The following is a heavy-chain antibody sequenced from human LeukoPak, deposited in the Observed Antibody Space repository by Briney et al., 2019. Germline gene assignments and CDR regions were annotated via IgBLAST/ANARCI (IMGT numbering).Heavy chain of an antibody. CDR3: ATRYCSVGICYLNY. D-gene: IGHD2-15*01. J-gene: IGHJ4*02. CDR1: GFTFSSYG. V-gene: IGHV3-48*02. Sequence: GGSLRLSCAASGFTFSSYGMNWVRQAPGKELEWVSYISSSSTTIYYADSVKGRFTISRDNAKSSLYLQMNSLRDEDTAVYYCATRYCSVGICYLNYWGQGTLVTVSS. CDR2: ISSSSTTI.